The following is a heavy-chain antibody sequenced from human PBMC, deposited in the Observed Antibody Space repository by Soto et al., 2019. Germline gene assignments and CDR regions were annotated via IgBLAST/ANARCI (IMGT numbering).Heavy chain of an antibody. CDR3: ARGGVVVTAYYFDY. CDR2: IAYSGDT. V-gene: IGHV4-31*11. Sequence: SETLSLTCVVSGAYISGADSYWFWIRKPPGKGLEWIGYIAYSGDTYYNPSLRRRVTISADRSENKFSLKLSSVTAADTAVYYCARGGVVVTAYYFDYWGQGTLVTVSS. D-gene: IGHD2-21*02. J-gene: IGHJ4*02. CDR1: GAYISGADSY.